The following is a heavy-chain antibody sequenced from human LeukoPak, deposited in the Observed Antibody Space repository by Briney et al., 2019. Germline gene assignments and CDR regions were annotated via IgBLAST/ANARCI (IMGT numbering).Heavy chain of an antibody. J-gene: IGHJ6*02. CDR3: ASEIVGARREYYGMDV. CDR1: GGSISSYY. V-gene: IGHV4-4*07. CDR2: IYTSGST. Sequence: SETLSLTCTVSGGSISSYYWSWIRQPAGKGLEWIGRIYTSGSTNYNPSLKSRVTMSVDTSKNQFSLKLSSVTAADTAVYYCASEIVGARREYYGMDVWGQGTTVTVSS. D-gene: IGHD1-26*01.